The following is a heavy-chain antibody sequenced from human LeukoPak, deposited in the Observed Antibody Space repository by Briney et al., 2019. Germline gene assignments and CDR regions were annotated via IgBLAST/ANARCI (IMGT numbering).Heavy chain of an antibody. J-gene: IGHJ4*02. Sequence: PGGSLRLSCAASGFTFSNAWMSWVRQAPGKGLEWVGRIKSKTDGGTTDYAAPVKGRFTISRDDSKSTLYLQVNSLRTEDTAVYYCTTSGSGWDYFDFWGQGTLVTVSS. CDR3: TTSGSGWDYFDF. D-gene: IGHD6-19*01. V-gene: IGHV3-15*01. CDR1: GFTFSNAW. CDR2: IKSKTDGGTT.